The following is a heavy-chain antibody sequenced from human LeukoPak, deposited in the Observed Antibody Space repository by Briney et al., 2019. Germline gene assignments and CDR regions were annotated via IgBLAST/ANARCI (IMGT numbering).Heavy chain of an antibody. Sequence: IPSETLSLTCTVSGGSISSGTYYWSWIRQPAGKGLEWIGRIYPSGSTNYNPSLKSRVTISGDTSKNQFFLKLTSVTAADTAVYYCARVAHCGGDCYPGYFDYWGQGTLVTVSS. CDR3: ARVAHCGGDCYPGYFDY. D-gene: IGHD2-21*01. CDR2: IYPSGST. V-gene: IGHV4-61*02. CDR1: GGSISSGTYY. J-gene: IGHJ4*02.